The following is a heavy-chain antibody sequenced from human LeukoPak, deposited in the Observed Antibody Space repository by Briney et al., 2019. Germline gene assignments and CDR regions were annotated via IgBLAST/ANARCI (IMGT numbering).Heavy chain of an antibody. CDR1: GFTFSGSA. V-gene: IGHV3-73*01. Sequence: GGSLRLSCAASGFTFSGSAMHWVRQASGKGLEWVGRVRSNLNNYATAYAAAVKGRFTITRDDSKNTAYLQMNSLKTEDTAVYYCTSLIQMAAPTPDYWGQGTPVTVSS. J-gene: IGHJ4*02. CDR2: VRSNLNNYAT. CDR3: TSLIQMAAPTPDY. D-gene: IGHD1-1*01.